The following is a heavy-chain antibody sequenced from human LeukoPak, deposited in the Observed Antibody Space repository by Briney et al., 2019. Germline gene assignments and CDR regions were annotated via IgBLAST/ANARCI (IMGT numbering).Heavy chain of an antibody. D-gene: IGHD2-15*01. CDR1: GGSISRGGYY. CDR2: IYYSGST. CDR3: ASLCSGSSCYSWSLDY. Sequence: PSQTLSLTCTVSGGSISRGGYYWSWIRQHPGKGLEWIGYIYYSGSTYYNPSLKSRVTISVDTSKNQFSLKLSSVTAADTAVYYCASLCSGSSCYSWSLDYWGQGTLVTVSS. J-gene: IGHJ4*02. V-gene: IGHV4-31*03.